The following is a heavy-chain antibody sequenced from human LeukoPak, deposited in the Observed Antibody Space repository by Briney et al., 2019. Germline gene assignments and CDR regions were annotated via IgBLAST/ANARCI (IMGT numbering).Heavy chain of an antibody. CDR1: GGSISSGSYY. D-gene: IGHD2-15*01. J-gene: IGHJ3*02. CDR3: ARGVALVVVENAFDI. Sequence: PSETLSLTCTVSGGSISSGSYYWSWIRQPAGKGLEWIGRIYTSGSTNYNPSLKSRVTISVDTSKNQFSLKLSSVTAADTAVYYCARGVALVVVENAFDIWGQGTMVTVSS. CDR2: IYTSGST. V-gene: IGHV4-61*02.